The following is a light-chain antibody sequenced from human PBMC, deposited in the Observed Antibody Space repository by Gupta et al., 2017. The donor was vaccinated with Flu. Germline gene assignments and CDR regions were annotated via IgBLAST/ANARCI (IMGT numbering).Light chain of an antibody. CDR2: KVA. CDR1: QSRGYSDGNTY. Sequence: DAVMTQSPFSLPVTLGQPASISCRSSQSRGYSDGNTYLNWFQQRQLQSPRRLIYKVANRDSGVLDRFSGSGYGIDFSLKISSVEAEDVGVYYCMQATHWPPLTFGGGTKVEIK. J-gene: IGKJ4*01. V-gene: IGKV2-30*01. CDR3: MQATHWPPLT.